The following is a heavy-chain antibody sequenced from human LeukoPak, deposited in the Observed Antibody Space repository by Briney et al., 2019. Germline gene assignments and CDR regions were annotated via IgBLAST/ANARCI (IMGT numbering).Heavy chain of an antibody. D-gene: IGHD3-22*01. Sequence: GASVKVSCKASGYTFSSYDINWVRQAPGQGLEWMGRIIPNSGNTGYAQKFQGRVTMTRNTSISTAYMELSSLRSEDTAVYYCARVYNDSSGYRPLRAWGQGTLVTVSS. CDR2: IIPNSGNT. CDR1: GYTFSSYD. V-gene: IGHV1-8*01. CDR3: ARVYNDSSGYRPLRA. J-gene: IGHJ5*02.